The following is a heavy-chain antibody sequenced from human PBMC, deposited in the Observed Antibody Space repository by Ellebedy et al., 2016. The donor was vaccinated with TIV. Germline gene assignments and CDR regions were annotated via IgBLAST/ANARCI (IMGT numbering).Heavy chain of an antibody. CDR1: GYTFTSYG. Sequence: AASVKVSCKASGYTFTSYGISWVRQAPGQGLEWMGWSSVYNGNTNYAQKLQGRVTMTTDTSTSTAYMGLRRLRSDDTAVYYCARDPRGTTVVLPFDPWGQGTLVTVSS. V-gene: IGHV1-18*01. J-gene: IGHJ5*02. CDR3: ARDPRGTTVVLPFDP. CDR2: SSVYNGNT. D-gene: IGHD4-23*01.